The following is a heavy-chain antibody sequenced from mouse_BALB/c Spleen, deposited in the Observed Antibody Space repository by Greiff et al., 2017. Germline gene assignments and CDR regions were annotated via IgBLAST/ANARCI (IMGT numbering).Heavy chain of an antibody. CDR2: ISSGSSTI. V-gene: IGHV5-17*02. CDR1: GFTFSSFG. CDR3: ARSPHYYGSSYYFDY. D-gene: IGHD1-1*01. Sequence: EVQLVESGGGLVQPGGSRKLSCAASGFTFSSFGMHWVRQAPEKGLEWVAYISSGSSTIYYADTVKGRFTISRDNPKNTLFLQMTSLRSEDTAMYYCARSPHYYGSSYYFDYWGQGTTFTVSS. J-gene: IGHJ2*01.